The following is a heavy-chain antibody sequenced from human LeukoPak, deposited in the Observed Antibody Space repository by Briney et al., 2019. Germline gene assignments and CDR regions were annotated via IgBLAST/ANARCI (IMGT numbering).Heavy chain of an antibody. CDR1: GGSFSGYY. V-gene: IGHV4-34*01. J-gene: IGHJ4*02. Sequence: SETLSLTCVVYGGSFSGYYWSWIRQPPGRGLEWIGEINHSGSTNYNPSLKSRVTISVDTSKNQFSLKLSSVTAADTAVYYCARDLMGIAYRGAFYYWGQGTLVTVSS. CDR3: ARDLMGIAYRGAFYY. D-gene: IGHD6-13*01. CDR2: INHSGST.